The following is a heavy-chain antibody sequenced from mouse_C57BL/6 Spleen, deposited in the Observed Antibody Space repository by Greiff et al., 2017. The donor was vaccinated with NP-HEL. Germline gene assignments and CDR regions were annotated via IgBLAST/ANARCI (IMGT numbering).Heavy chain of an antibody. D-gene: IGHD1-2*01. CDR3: ARWLLPLAMDY. J-gene: IGHJ4*01. CDR1: GYTFTSYW. V-gene: IGHV1-69*01. Sequence: QVQLQQPGAELVMPGASVKLSCKASGYTFTSYWMHWVKQRPGQGLEWIGEIDPSDSYTNYNQKFKGKSTLTVDKSSSTAYMQLSSLTSEDFAVYYCARWLLPLAMDYWGQGTSVTVSS. CDR2: IDPSDSYT.